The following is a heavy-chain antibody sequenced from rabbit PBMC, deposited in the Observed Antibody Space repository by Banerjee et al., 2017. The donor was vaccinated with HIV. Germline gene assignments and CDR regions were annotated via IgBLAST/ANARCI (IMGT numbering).Heavy chain of an antibody. V-gene: IGHV1S45*01. CDR3: ARDLAGVSGWHFNL. J-gene: IGHJ4*01. CDR1: GFSFRDNDV. D-gene: IGHD1-1*01. CDR2: INTAMGAT. Sequence: QEQLEESGGDLVKPEGSLTLTCTVSGFSFRDNDVLCWVRQAPGKGLEWIASINTAMGATVSATWAKGRFTISKTSSTTVTLQMTSLTAAGTASYFCARDLAGVSGWHFNLWGQGTRVTVS.